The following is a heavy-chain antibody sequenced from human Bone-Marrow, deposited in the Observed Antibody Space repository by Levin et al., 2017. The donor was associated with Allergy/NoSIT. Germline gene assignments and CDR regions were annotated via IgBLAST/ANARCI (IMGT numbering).Heavy chain of an antibody. D-gene: IGHD6-13*01. CDR3: ASLYSSSWYGLDI. V-gene: IGHV3-21*01. CDR1: GFTFSSYS. Sequence: GGSLRLSCAASGFTFSSYSMNWVRQAPGKGLEWVSSISSSSSYIYYADSVKGRFTISRDNAKNSLYLQMNSLRAEDTAVYYCASLYSSSWYGLDIWGQGTMVTVSS. CDR2: ISSSSSYI. J-gene: IGHJ3*02.